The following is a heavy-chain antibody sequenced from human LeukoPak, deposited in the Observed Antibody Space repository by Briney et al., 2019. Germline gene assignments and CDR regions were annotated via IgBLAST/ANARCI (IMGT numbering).Heavy chain of an antibody. CDR3: ARTRFLEWLSTPFDP. Sequence: SETLSLTCAVYGGSFSGNYWSWIRQPPGKGLEWIGEINHSGSTNYNPSLKSRVTISVDTSKNQFSLNLSSVTAADTAVYYCARTRFLEWLSTPFDPWGQGTLVTVSS. J-gene: IGHJ5*02. CDR2: INHSGST. V-gene: IGHV4-34*01. D-gene: IGHD3-3*01. CDR1: GGSFSGNY.